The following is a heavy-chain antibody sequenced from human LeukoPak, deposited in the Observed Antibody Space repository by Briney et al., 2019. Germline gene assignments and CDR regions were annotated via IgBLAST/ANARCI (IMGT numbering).Heavy chain of an antibody. J-gene: IGHJ3*02. V-gene: IGHV4-59*08. CDR1: GGSISSNY. CDR2: SYYSGST. D-gene: IGHD3-22*01. CDR3: ARHFQDSSGYDQGAFDI. Sequence: PSETLSLTCTVSGGSISSNYWNWIRQTPGKGLEWIGNSYYSGSTNYNPSLKSRVTISVDTSKNQFSLKLSSVTAADTAVYYCARHFQDSSGYDQGAFDIWGQGTMVTVSS.